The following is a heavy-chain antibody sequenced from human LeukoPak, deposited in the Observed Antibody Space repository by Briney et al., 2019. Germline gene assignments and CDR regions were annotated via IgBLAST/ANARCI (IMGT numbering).Heavy chain of an antibody. D-gene: IGHD4-17*01. Sequence: PSQTLSLTCTVSGGSISSGGYYWSWIRQHPGQGLEWIGYIHYSGSTYYNPSLKSRVTISVDTSKNQFPLKLSSVTAADTAVYYCARGPTSTVTTRYYFDYWGQGTLVTVSS. V-gene: IGHV4-31*03. J-gene: IGHJ4*02. CDR3: ARGPTSTVTTRYYFDY. CDR1: GGSISSGGYY. CDR2: IHYSGST.